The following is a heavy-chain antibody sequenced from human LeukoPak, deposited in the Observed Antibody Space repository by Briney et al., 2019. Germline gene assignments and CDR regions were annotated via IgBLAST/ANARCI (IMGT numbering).Heavy chain of an antibody. CDR3: ASSRDYHDTSGAGHGMDV. V-gene: IGHV4-30-2*05. D-gene: IGHD3-22*01. J-gene: IGHJ6*02. Sequence: SQTLSLTCAVSGDSISSGDYSWSWIRQPSGKGLEWIGYIFHSGSSYYNPSLKSRVTISLDTSQNQFSLKLSSVTAADTAVYYCASSRDYHDTSGAGHGMDVWGQGTTVTVSS. CDR2: IFHSGSS. CDR1: GDSISSGDYS.